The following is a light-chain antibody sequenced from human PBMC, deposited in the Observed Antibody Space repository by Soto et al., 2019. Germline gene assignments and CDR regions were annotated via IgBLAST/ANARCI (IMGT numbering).Light chain of an antibody. Sequence: QSVLTQSPSVSGAPGQRVTISCIGSNSNIGAGYDVHWYQQLPGTAPKVLMYGNRNRPVGVPARFSGSKSGTSASLAITGLQAEDEADYYCQVYDTCLSGYVFGPGTKLTVL. CDR2: GNR. CDR3: QVYDTCLSGYV. CDR1: NSNIGAGYD. V-gene: IGLV1-40*01. J-gene: IGLJ1*01.